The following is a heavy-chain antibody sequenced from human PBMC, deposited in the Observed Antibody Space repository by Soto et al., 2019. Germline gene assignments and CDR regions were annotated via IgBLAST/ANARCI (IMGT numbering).Heavy chain of an antibody. Sequence: EVQLEESGGGLVQPGGALKISCAASGFSFSDSVMHWVRQVSGKGLEWVGRITSTADTYATAYSASVKGRFTVSRDDSKNAAYLQMNVLKTEDAAVYYCNGSLSFGFDTWGQGIMVHVSS. CDR1: GFSFSDSV. J-gene: IGHJ3*02. V-gene: IGHV3-73*01. D-gene: IGHD3-10*01. CDR2: ITSTADTYAT. CDR3: NGSLSFGFDT.